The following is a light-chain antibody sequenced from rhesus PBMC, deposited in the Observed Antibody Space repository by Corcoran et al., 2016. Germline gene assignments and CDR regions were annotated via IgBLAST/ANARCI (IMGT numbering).Light chain of an antibody. J-gene: IGKJ4*01. CDR3: QQNSNLPLT. V-gene: IGKV6-55*01. CDR1: QNIGTT. Sequence: IVLTQSPAFQSVILKEKVTITCQASQNIGTTLHWYQQKPDQSPSLLIKVASQSISGVPSRFSGSGSGTEITLTISSLEAEDVATYYCQQNSNLPLTFGGGTKVELK. CDR2: VAS.